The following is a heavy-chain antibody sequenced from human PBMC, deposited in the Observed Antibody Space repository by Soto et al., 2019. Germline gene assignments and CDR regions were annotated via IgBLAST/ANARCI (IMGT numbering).Heavy chain of an antibody. J-gene: IGHJ4*02. D-gene: IGHD2-15*01. V-gene: IGHV3-30*18. CDR1: GFTFSSYG. CDR2: ISYDGSNK. CDR3: AKDQGCSGGSCYPWYFDY. Sequence: QVQLVESGGGVVQPGRSLRLSCAASGFTFSSYGMHWVRQAPGKGLEWVAVISYDGSNKYYADSVKGRFTISRDNSKNTLYLQMNSLRAEYTAVYYCAKDQGCSGGSCYPWYFDYWGQGTLVTVSS.